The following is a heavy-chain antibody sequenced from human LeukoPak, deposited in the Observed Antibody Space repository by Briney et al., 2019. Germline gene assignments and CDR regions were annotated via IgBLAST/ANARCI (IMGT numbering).Heavy chain of an antibody. Sequence: GGSLRLSCATSGFTFSGSAIHWVRQASGKGLEWVGRIRSKANSYTTTYAASVKGRFTISRDDSKNTAYLQMNSLKTEDTAVYYCSRDGSSSDWSAFDIWGQGTMVTVSS. V-gene: IGHV3-73*01. D-gene: IGHD6-19*01. CDR3: SRDGSSSDWSAFDI. J-gene: IGHJ3*02. CDR2: IRSKANSYTT. CDR1: GFTFSGSA.